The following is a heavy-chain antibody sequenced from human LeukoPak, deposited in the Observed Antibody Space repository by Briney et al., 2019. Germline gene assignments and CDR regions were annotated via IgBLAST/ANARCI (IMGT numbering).Heavy chain of an antibody. V-gene: IGHV4-4*07. J-gene: IGHJ4*02. CDR3: ARQIASAGTAGFDF. D-gene: IGHD6-13*01. CDR2: IYSTGST. Sequence: SETLSLTCTVPGGSISSYYWSWIRQPAGKGLEWIGRIYSTGSTNYNPSLKSRVTMSVDTSKNQFSLRLRSVTAAETAVYYCARQIASAGTAGFDFWGQGALVTVSS. CDR1: GGSISSYY.